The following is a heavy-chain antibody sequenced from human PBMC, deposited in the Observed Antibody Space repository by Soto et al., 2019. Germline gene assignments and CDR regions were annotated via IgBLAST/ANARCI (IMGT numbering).Heavy chain of an antibody. D-gene: IGHD3-10*01. V-gene: IGHV3-74*01. J-gene: IGHJ4*02. CDR1: GFIFKMYW. Sequence: SLRLSCAASGFIFKMYWMHWVRQSPVKGLVWISRIYNDGTYSDYADSVRGRFTISRDNVNDTLYLQMNNLRAEDSGLYYCTRGPRPISTGTGAYWGQGTQVTVSS. CDR3: TRGPRPISTGTGAY. CDR2: IYNDGTYS.